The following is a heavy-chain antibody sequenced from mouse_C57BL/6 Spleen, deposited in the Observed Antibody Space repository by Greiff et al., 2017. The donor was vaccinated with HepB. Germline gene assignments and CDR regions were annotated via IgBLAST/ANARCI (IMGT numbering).Heavy chain of an antibody. D-gene: IGHD2-4*01. V-gene: IGHV1-4*01. CDR1: GYTFTSYT. J-gene: IGHJ2*01. CDR2: INPSSGYT. CDR3: ALYDYDGGDYFDY. Sequence: VQLQQSGAELARPGASVKMSCKASGYTFTSYTMHWVKQRPGQGLEWIGYINPSSGYTKYNQKFKDKATLSADKSSSIAYMQLSSLTSEDSAVYSCALYDYDGGDYFDYRGQGTTLTVSS.